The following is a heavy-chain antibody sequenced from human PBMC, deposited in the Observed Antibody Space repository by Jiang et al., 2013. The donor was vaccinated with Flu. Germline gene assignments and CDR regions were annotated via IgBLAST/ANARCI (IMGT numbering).Heavy chain of an antibody. CDR3: ATAGAPEQLLWFGEANNWFDP. D-gene: IGHD3-10*01. CDR2: IYHSGST. V-gene: IGHV4-38-2*01. J-gene: IGHJ5*02. CDR1: GYSISSGYY. Sequence: LLKPSETLSLTCAVSGYSISSGYYWGWIRQPPGKGLEWIGSIYHSGSTYYNPSLKSRVTISVDTSKNQFSLKLSSVTAADTAVYYCATAGAPEQLLWFGEANNWFDPWGQGTLVTVSS.